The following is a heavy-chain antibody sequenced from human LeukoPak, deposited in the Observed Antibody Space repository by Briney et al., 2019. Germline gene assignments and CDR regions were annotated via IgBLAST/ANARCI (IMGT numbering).Heavy chain of an antibody. Sequence: GGSLRLSCAASGFTFSRFWMHWVRQAPGKGLVWVSRINTDGSNTIYADSVKGRFIISRDNAKNTLYLQMNSLRAEDTAVYYCARDQSIAGPTTADYWGQGTLVTVSS. CDR2: INTDGSNT. D-gene: IGHD1-26*01. CDR1: GFTFSRFW. J-gene: IGHJ4*02. CDR3: ARDQSIAGPTTADY. V-gene: IGHV3-74*01.